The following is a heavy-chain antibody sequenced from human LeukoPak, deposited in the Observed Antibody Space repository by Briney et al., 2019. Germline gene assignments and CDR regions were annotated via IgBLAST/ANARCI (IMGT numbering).Heavy chain of an antibody. CDR1: GGSISSHY. CDR2: IYYSGST. D-gene: IGHD5-12*01. V-gene: IGHV4-59*11. J-gene: IGHJ4*02. Sequence: SETLSLTCTVSGGSISSHYWSWIRQPPGKGLEWIGYIYYSGSTNYNPSLKSRVTMLVDTSKNQFSLKLSSVTAADTAVYYCGVDGGYGNYFDYWGQGTLVTVSS. CDR3: GVDGGYGNYFDY.